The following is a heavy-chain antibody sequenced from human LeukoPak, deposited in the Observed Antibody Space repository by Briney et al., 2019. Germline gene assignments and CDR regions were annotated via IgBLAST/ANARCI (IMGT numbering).Heavy chain of an antibody. V-gene: IGHV3-9*01. CDR3: AKDIGYYYDSSGYFHY. CDR1: GFTFSSYA. CDR2: ISWNSGSI. J-gene: IGHJ4*02. Sequence: GGSLRLSCAASGFTFSSYAMHWVRQAPGKGLEWVSGISWNSGSIGYADSVKGRFTISRDNAKNSLYLQMNSLRAEDTALYYCAKDIGYYYDSSGYFHYWGQGTLVTVSS. D-gene: IGHD3-22*01.